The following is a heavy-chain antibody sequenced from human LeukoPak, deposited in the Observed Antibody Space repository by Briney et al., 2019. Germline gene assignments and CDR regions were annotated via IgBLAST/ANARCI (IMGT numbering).Heavy chain of an antibody. CDR2: IYSGGST. D-gene: IGHD6-19*01. CDR3: ARSKSYSSGWTDFDW. V-gene: IGHV3-66*01. J-gene: IGHJ4*02. Sequence: SGGSLRLSCAASGFTVSSNYMSWVRQAPGKGLEWVSVIYSGGSTYYADSVKGRFTISRDNSKNTLYLQMNSLRAEDTAVYYCARSKSYSSGWTDFDWWGQGTLVIVSS. CDR1: GFTVSSNY.